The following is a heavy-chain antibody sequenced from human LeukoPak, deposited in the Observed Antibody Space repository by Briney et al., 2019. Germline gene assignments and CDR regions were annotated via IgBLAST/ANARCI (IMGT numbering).Heavy chain of an antibody. CDR1: GYTITGYY. V-gene: IGHV1-46*01. J-gene: IGHJ4*02. Sequence: GAAVKVSCKASGYTITGYYMHWVRQAPGQGLKWMGIINPSGGSTSYAQKFQGRVTMTRDTSTSTVYMELSSLRSEDTAVYYCAREDSSSWDYWGQGTLVTVSS. CDR2: INPSGGST. CDR3: AREDSSSWDY. D-gene: IGHD6-13*01.